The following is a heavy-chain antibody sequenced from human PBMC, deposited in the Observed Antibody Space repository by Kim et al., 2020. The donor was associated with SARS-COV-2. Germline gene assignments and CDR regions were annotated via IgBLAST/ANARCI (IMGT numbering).Heavy chain of an antibody. Sequence: SVKVSCKASGFTFTSSAMQWVRQARGQRLEWIGWIVVGSGNTNYAQKFQERVTITRDMSTSTAYMELSSLRSEDTAVYYCAAGGYDILTGADDAFDIWGQGTMVTVSS. J-gene: IGHJ3*02. D-gene: IGHD3-9*01. CDR3: AAGGYDILTGADDAFDI. CDR2: IVVGSGNT. CDR1: GFTFTSSA. V-gene: IGHV1-58*02.